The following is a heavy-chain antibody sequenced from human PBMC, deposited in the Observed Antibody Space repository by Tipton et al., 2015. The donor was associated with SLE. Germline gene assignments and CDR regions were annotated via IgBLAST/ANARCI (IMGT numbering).Heavy chain of an antibody. V-gene: IGHV3-53*05. CDR3: AKDRRQWLDSDAFDI. D-gene: IGHD6-19*01. J-gene: IGHJ3*02. Sequence: SLRLSCAASGFTVSSNYMSWVRQAPGKGLEWVSVIYSGGSTYYADSVKGRFTISRDNSKNTLYLQMNSLRAEDTAVYYCAKDRRQWLDSDAFDIWSQGTMVTVSS. CDR2: IYSGGST. CDR1: GFTVSSNY.